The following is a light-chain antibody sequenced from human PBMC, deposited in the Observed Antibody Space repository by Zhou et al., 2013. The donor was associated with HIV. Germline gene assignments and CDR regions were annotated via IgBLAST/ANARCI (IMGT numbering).Light chain of an antibody. Sequence: DIQLTQSPSTLSASIGDRVTTTCRASQSIGRNLNWYQQKPGSAPKALIYAASKLRSGVPSRFSGSGSGTDFTLTISNLQPEDFATYYCQQSYTALPFTFGPGTTVDLK. V-gene: IGKV1-39*01. CDR2: AAS. CDR3: QQSYTALPFT. CDR1: QSIGRN. J-gene: IGKJ3*01.